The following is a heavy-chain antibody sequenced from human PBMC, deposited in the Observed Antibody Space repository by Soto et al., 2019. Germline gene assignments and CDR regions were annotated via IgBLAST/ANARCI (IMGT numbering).Heavy chain of an antibody. Sequence: EVQLLESGGGLVQPGGSLRLSCAASGFTFSSYAMSWVRQAPGKGLEWVSAISGSGGSTYYADSVKGRFTISRDNSKNTLYLQMNSLRAEDTAVYYCAGGYSGYDYSYYYYCMDVWGQGTTVTVSS. CDR3: AGGYSGYDYSYYYYCMDV. CDR1: GFTFSSYA. CDR2: ISGSGGST. J-gene: IGHJ6*02. D-gene: IGHD5-12*01. V-gene: IGHV3-23*01.